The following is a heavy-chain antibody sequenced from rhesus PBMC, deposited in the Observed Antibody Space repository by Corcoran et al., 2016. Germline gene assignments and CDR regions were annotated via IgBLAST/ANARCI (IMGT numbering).Heavy chain of an antibody. CDR2: ISGSGGST. Sequence: QLQLQESGPGLVKPSETLSLTCAVSGGSISSNYWSWIRQPPGKGLEWIIRISGSGGSTDYNPTLKRRVTISTDTAKNQFSLKLSSVTAADTAVYYCARGVGYSTFDYWGQGVLVTVSS. CDR1: GGSISSNY. J-gene: IGHJ4*01. D-gene: IGHD5-30*01. V-gene: IGHV4-173*01. CDR3: ARGVGYSTFDY.